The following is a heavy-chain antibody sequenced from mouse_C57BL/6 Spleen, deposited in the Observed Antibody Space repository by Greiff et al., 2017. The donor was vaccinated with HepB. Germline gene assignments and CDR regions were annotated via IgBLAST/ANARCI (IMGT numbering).Heavy chain of an antibody. CDR2: IYPRDGST. D-gene: IGHD2-3*01. V-gene: IGHV1-78*01. CDR3: ARYDGYHTWYFDV. Sequence: VQLQQSDAELVKPGASVKISCKVSGYTFTDHTIHWMKQRPEQGLEWIGYIYPRDGSTKYNEKFKGKATLTADKSSSTAYMQLNSLTSEDSAVYVCARYDGYHTWYFDVWGTGTTVTVSS. J-gene: IGHJ1*03. CDR1: GYTFTDHT.